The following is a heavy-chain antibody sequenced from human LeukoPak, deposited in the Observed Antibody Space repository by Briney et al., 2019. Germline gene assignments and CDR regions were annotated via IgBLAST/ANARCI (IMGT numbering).Heavy chain of an antibody. V-gene: IGHV4-38-2*02. D-gene: IGHD3-10*01. CDR1: GYSISSGYY. J-gene: IGHJ4*02. Sequence: SETLSLTCTVSGYSISSGYYWGWIRQPPGKGLEWIGSIYHSGSTYYNPSLKSRVTISVDTSKNQFSLKLSSVTAADTAVYYCARAAGGDYWGQGTLVTVSS. CDR3: ARAAGGDY. CDR2: IYHSGST.